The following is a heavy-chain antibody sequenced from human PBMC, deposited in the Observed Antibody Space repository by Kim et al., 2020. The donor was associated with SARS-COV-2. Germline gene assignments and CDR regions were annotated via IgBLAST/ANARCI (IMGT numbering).Heavy chain of an antibody. D-gene: IGHD2-21*02. V-gene: IGHV3-53*01. J-gene: IGHJ3*01. Sequence: DSLQARFHISRDNSKDTLYLQMNSLRAEDTAVYYCARGIVVVTAKYAFDFWGQGTMVTVSS. CDR3: ARGIVVVTAKYAFDF.